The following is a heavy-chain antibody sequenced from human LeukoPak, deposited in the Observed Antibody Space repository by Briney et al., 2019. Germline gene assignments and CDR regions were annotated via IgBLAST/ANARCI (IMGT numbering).Heavy chain of an antibody. Sequence: SETLSLTCTVSGGSISSSSYYWGWIRQPPGKGLEWIGSIYYSGSTYYNPSLKSRVTISVDTSKNQFSLKLSSVTAADTAVYYCARERGGIVVVVAATPFGAFDIWGQGTMVTVSS. CDR1: GGSISSSSYY. CDR2: IYYSGST. D-gene: IGHD2-15*01. CDR3: ARERGGIVVVVAATPFGAFDI. J-gene: IGHJ3*02. V-gene: IGHV4-39*07.